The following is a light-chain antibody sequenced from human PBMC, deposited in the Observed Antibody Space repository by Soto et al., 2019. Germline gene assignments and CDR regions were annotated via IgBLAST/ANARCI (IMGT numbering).Light chain of an antibody. CDR1: QSVSSN. V-gene: IGKV3-15*01. CDR2: DAS. J-gene: IGKJ1*01. CDR3: QQYDDWPET. Sequence: EKVMTQSPATLSVSPGERATLSCRASQSVSSNLAWYQQKPGRAPRLLIYDASTRATGIPARFSGSGSGTEFTLTISSLQSEDLAVYYCQQYDDWPETFGQGTK.